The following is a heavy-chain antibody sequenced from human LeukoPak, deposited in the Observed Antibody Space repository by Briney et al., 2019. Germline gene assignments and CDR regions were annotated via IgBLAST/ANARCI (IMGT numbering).Heavy chain of an antibody. CDR2: IHTSEST. Sequence: SETLSLTCTVSGGSISSSSYYWGWIRQPPGKGLEWIGQIHTSESTNYNPSLKSRVAMSVDTSKNQFSLELSSVTAADTAVYYCAGRAQTTGWSFDYWGQGALVTVSS. CDR1: GGSISSSSYY. V-gene: IGHV4-61*05. J-gene: IGHJ4*02. CDR3: AGRAQTTGWSFDY. D-gene: IGHD6-19*01.